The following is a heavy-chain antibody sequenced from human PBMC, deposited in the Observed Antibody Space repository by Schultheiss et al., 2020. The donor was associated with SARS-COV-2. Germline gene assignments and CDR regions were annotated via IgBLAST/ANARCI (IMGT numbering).Heavy chain of an antibody. D-gene: IGHD3-16*02. CDR2: INPSGGST. CDR1: GYTFTSYY. V-gene: IGHV1-46*01. CDR3: ARVAASGSWDYVWGSYRGIFDY. J-gene: IGHJ4*02. Sequence: ASVKVSCKASGYTFTSYYMHWVRQAPGQGLEWMGIINPSGGSTSYAQKFQGRVTMTRDTSTSTVYMELSSLRSEDTAVYYCARVAASGSWDYVWGSYRGIFDYWGQGTLVTVSS.